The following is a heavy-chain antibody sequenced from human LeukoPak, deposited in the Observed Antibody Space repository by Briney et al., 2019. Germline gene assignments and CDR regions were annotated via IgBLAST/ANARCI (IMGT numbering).Heavy chain of an antibody. Sequence: GGSLRLSCAASGFTFSSYGMHWVRQAPGEGREGVAVIDSGGDKYDAECVTGRLTISRHNSKNMIYLKMSSLKAEHTAVSYCARERNLEIAVAGTIFDYWGQGTLLPVSS. CDR3: ARERNLEIAVAGTIFDY. J-gene: IGHJ4*02. CDR2: IDSGGDK. CDR1: GFTFSSYG. V-gene: IGHV3-66*01. D-gene: IGHD6-19*01.